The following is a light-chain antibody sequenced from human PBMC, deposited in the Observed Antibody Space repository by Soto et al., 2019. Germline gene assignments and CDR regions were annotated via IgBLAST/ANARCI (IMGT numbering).Light chain of an antibody. CDR3: QQYNYSPLT. CDR1: QSVSSY. Sequence: EIVLTQSPGTLSLSPGERATLSCRASQSVSSYLAWYQQKPGQAPRLLIYGASSRATGIPDRFSGSGSGTDFTLTISRLEPEDFAVYYCQQYNYSPLTFGGGTKVDIK. V-gene: IGKV3-20*01. CDR2: GAS. J-gene: IGKJ4*01.